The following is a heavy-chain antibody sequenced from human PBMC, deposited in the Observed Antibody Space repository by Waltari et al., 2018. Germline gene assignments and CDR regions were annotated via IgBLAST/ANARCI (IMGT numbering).Heavy chain of an antibody. CDR1: GGSFSGHY. V-gene: IGHV4-34*01. D-gene: IGHD3-10*01. CDR3: ARGAWLELVRGYWFDS. CDR2: IKYSRST. Sequence: QVQLQQWGAGLLKPSETLSLTCAVYGGSFSGHYWTWIRQVPGKGLEWIGEIKYSRSTNYNPSLKSRVTISLDTSKNQFSLRLTSVTAADTAYYYCARGAWLELVRGYWFDSWGQGTLVTVSS. J-gene: IGHJ5*01.